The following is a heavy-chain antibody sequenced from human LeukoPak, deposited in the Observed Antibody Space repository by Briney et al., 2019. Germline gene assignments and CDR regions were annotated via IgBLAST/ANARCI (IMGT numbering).Heavy chain of an antibody. J-gene: IGHJ4*02. V-gene: IGHV1-18*01. Sequence: FTSXXXSWVXXAXXXXXXXMGWISAYNGNTNYAQKLQGRVTMTTDTSTSTAYMELRSLRSDDTAVYYCARDYGYSYSFDYWGQGTLVTVSS. CDR1: FTSXX. CDR3: ARDYGYSYSFDY. CDR2: ISAYNGNT. D-gene: IGHD5-18*01.